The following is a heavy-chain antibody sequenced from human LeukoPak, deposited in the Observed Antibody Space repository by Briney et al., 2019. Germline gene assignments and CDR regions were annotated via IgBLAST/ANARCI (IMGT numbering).Heavy chain of an antibody. D-gene: IGHD4-17*01. J-gene: IGHJ6*02. V-gene: IGHV5-51*01. CDR3: ARYDYGDFPPTYGMDV. Sequence: GESLQISCKGSGYSFTSYWIGWVRQMPGKGLEWMGIIYPGDSDTRYSPSFQGQVTISADKSISTAYLQWSSLKASDTAMYYCARYDYGDFPPTYGMDVWGQGTTVTVSS. CDR2: IYPGDSDT. CDR1: GYSFTSYW.